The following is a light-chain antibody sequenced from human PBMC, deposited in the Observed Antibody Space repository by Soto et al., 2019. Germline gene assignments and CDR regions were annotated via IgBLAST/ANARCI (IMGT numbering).Light chain of an antibody. CDR2: GTF. CDR3: LQYGASPRT. Sequence: IVLMQSPSTRSWSPGAPATLSCRASQNVARPSLAWYQQIPGQAPRLLIYGTFNRTTGIPGRFSGSGSGTDFTLTISRLEPEDFAVYFCLQYGASPRTCGQGTKV. J-gene: IGKJ1*01. CDR1: QNVARPS. V-gene: IGKV3-20*01.